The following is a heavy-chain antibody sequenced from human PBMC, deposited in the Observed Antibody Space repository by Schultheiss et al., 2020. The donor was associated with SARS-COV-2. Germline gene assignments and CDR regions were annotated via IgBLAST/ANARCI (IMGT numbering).Heavy chain of an antibody. CDR1: GFTFSNYA. CDR3: ARGTVVVPAAIVLYTKRYGMDV. Sequence: GGSLRLSCAASGFTFSNYAMHWVRQAPGKGLEWVAVISYDGSNKYYADSVKGRFTISRDNSKNTLYLQMNSLRAEDTAVYYCARGTVVVPAAIVLYTKRYGMDVWGQGTTVTVSS. D-gene: IGHD2-2*02. CDR2: ISYDGSNK. V-gene: IGHV3-30*04. J-gene: IGHJ6*02.